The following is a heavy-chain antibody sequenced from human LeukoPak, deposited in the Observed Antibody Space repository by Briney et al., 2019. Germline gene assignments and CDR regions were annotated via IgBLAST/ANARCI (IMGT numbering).Heavy chain of an antibody. V-gene: IGHV3-30*03. Sequence: PGRSLRLSCAASGFTFSSYGMHWVRQAPGKGLEWVAVISYDGSNKYYADSVKGRFTISRDNSKNTLYLQMNSLKTEDTAVYYCTTGVLGYCRSTSCESYYYYGMDVWGQGTTVLVSS. CDR2: ISYDGSNK. CDR1: GFTFSSYG. D-gene: IGHD2-2*01. CDR3: TTGVLGYCRSTSCESYYYYGMDV. J-gene: IGHJ6*02.